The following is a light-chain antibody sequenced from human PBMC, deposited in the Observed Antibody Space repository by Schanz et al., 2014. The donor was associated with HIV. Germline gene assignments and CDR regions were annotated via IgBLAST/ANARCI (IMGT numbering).Light chain of an antibody. Sequence: QSVLTQPPSVSAAPGQKVTISCSGSSSDIGDNYVSWYQHLPGTGPKLLIYATYNRPSGVPDRFSGSGSDTSASLAISGLQSEDEADYYCAGWDDSLNVWVFGGGTKLTVL. CDR2: ATY. CDR1: SSDIGDNY. CDR3: AGWDDSLNVWV. V-gene: IGLV1-47*01. J-gene: IGLJ3*02.